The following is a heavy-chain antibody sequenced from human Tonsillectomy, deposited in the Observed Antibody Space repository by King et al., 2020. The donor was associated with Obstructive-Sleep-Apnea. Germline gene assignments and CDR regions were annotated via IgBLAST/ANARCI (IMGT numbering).Heavy chain of an antibody. D-gene: IGHD6-19*01. CDR3: ARYYSSGWAENWFDP. V-gene: IGHV4-4*02. CDR2: IYHNGST. J-gene: IGHJ5*02. Sequence: QLQESGPGLVKPSGTLSLTCAVSGGSISSSNWWSWGRQPPGKGLGWIGGIYHNGSTNSNPSPKSRVPISVEKSKNQFSLKLTAVTAADTAVYYCARYYSSGWAENWFDPWGQGILVTVSS. CDR1: GGSISSSNW.